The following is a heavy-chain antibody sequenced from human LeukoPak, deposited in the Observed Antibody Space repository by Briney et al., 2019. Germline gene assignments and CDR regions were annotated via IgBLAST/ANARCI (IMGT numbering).Heavy chain of an antibody. J-gene: IGHJ6*03. D-gene: IGHD3-3*01. V-gene: IGHV1-18*01. CDR2: ISAYNGNT. CDR1: GYTFTSYG. CDR3: ARLRFLEWLAQTDYYYYYMDV. Sequence: ASVKVSCKASGYTFTSYGISWVRQAPGQGLEWMGWISAYNGNTNYAQKLQGRVTMTTDTSTSTAYMELRSLRSDDTAVYYCARLRFLEWLAQTDYYYYYMDVWGKGTTVTVSS.